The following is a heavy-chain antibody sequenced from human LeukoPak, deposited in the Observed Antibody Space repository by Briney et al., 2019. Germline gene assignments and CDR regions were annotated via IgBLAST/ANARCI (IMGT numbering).Heavy chain of an antibody. J-gene: IGHJ3*02. V-gene: IGHV1-69*01. CDR3: ARSSYDSSGYNAHAFDI. Sequence: SVKVSCKASGGTFSSYAISWVRQAPGQGLEWMGGIIPIFGTANYAQKFQGRVTITADESTSTAYMELSSLRSEDTAVYYCARSSYDSSGYNAHAFDIWGQGTMVTVSS. CDR1: GGTFSSYA. D-gene: IGHD3-22*01. CDR2: IIPIFGTA.